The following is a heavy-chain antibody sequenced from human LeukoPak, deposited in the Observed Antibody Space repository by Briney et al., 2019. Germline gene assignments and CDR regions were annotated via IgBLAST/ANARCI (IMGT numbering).Heavy chain of an antibody. Sequence: SETLSLTCAVYGGSFSGYYWSWIRQPPGKGLEWIGEINHSGSTNYNPSLKSRVTISVDTSKNQFSLKLSSVTAADTAVYYCARHGGGGWFDPWGQGTLVTVSS. V-gene: IGHV4-34*01. CDR1: GGSFSGYY. CDR2: INHSGST. J-gene: IGHJ5*02. D-gene: IGHD3-3*01. CDR3: ARHGGGGWFDP.